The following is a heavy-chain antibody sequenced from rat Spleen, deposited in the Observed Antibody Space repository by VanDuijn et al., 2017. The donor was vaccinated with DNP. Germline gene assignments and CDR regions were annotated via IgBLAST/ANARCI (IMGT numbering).Heavy chain of an antibody. CDR1: GFTFSDYG. V-gene: IGHV5-20*01. J-gene: IGHJ4*01. CDR3: AKDIQYRYNPKGGMDA. CDR2: ISYDGGST. D-gene: IGHD1-5*01. Sequence: EVQLVESGGGLVQPGRSMKLSCAASGFTFSDYGMAWVLQAPTKGLEWVASISYDGGSTYYRDSVKGRFTISRDNAKSTLYLQMESLRSEDTATDYCAKDIQYRYNPKGGMDAWGQGASVTVSS.